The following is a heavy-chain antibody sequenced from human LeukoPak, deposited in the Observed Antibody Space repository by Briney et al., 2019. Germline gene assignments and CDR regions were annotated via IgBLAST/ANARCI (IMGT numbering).Heavy chain of an antibody. J-gene: IGHJ4*02. D-gene: IGHD3-22*01. CDR3: ARGSAFYDSSGYLSYYFDY. V-gene: IGHV1-69*05. Sequence: VASVKVSCKASGGTFSSYAISWVRQAPGQGLEWMGGIIPIFGTANYAQKFQGRVTITTDESTSTAYMDLSSLRSEDTAVYYCARGSAFYDSSGYLSYYFDYWGQGTLVTVSS. CDR1: GGTFSSYA. CDR2: IIPIFGTA.